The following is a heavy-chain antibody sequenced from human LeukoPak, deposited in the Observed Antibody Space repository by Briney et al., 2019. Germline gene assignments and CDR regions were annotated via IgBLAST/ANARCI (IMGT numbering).Heavy chain of an antibody. J-gene: IGHJ4*02. CDR3: ARDPTTVVTVPYYFDF. Sequence: KASETLSLTCAVYGGSFTGYHWNWIRQSPQRGLEWIGEINHRGHPHYNPSLESRPTISVDTSKNQFSLTLKSVTAADTAVYYCARDPTTVVTVPYYFDFWGQGTPVTVSS. CDR1: GGSFTGYH. V-gene: IGHV4-34*01. D-gene: IGHD4-23*01. CDR2: INHRGHP.